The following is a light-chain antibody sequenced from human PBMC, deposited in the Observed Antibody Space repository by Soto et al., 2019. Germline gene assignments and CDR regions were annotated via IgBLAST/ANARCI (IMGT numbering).Light chain of an antibody. V-gene: IGKV3-20*01. CDR1: QSVSNND. CDR2: GAS. Sequence: IVLTQSPGTLSLSPGERATLSCRASQSVSNNDLAWYQQTPDQAPRLLNDGASNRATGLPGRFGGSGSRTVFTLTISILEPEDFAVYYCQQYGSSGTSGQGTKVDIK. CDR3: QQYGSSGT. J-gene: IGKJ1*01.